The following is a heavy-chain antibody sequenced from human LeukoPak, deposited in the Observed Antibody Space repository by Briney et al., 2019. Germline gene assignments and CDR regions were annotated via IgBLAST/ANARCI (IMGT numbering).Heavy chain of an antibody. J-gene: IGHJ4*02. CDR3: ARETDFGVVTN. CDR2: TYYRSKWYN. D-gene: IGHD3-3*01. V-gene: IGHV6-1*01. Sequence: SQTLSLTCDISGDSVSSNGASWTWIRQSPSRGPEWLGRTYYRSKWYNGYAVSVKSRISINPDTSKNQFSLQMNSVTPEDTAVYYCARETDFGVVTNWGQGTLVTVSS. CDR1: GDSVSSNGAS.